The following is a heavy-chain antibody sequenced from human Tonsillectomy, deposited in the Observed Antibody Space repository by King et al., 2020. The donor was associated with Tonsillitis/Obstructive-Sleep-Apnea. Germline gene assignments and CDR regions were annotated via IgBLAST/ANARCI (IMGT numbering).Heavy chain of an antibody. CDR3: ARDPTVVVVAATPYFDY. CDR1: GFTFSSYS. Sequence: VQLVESGGGLVKPGGSLRLSCAASGFTFSSYSMNWVRQAPGKGLEWVSSISSSGSYIHYAESVKGRFTISRANAKNSLYLQMNSLRADDTAVYYGARDPTVVVVAATPYFDYWGQGTLVTVSS. D-gene: IGHD2-15*01. CDR2: ISSSGSYI. V-gene: IGHV3-21*01. J-gene: IGHJ4*02.